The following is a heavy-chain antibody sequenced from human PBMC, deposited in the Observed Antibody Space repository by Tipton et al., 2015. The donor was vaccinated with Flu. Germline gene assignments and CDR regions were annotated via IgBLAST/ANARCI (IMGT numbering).Heavy chain of an antibody. CDR2: IKYDGSVK. CDR3: ATDGSNRDIET. CDR1: GFSFSTYG. D-gene: IGHD2-15*01. V-gene: IGHV3-33*03. J-gene: IGHJ4*02. Sequence: SLRLSCGAPGFSFSTYGMHWVRQAPGKGLKWLAFIKYDGSVKHYADSEKGRSTISRDNSRNTLYLQMDYLRAEDTAVYYCATDGSNRDIETWGQGTPVTVSS.